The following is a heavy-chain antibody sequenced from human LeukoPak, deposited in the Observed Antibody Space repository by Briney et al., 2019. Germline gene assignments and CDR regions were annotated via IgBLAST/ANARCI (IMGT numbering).Heavy chain of an antibody. J-gene: IGHJ4*02. D-gene: IGHD6-13*01. CDR3: ARSASDKYSSSDY. CDR1: GFTFSDYY. Sequence: GGSLRLSCAASGFTFSDYYMSWIRQAPGKGLEWVSYISSSSSYTNYADSVKGRFTISRDNAKNSLYLQMNSLRAEDTAAYYCARSASDKYSSSDYWGQGTLVTVSS. CDR2: ISSSSSYT. V-gene: IGHV3-11*06.